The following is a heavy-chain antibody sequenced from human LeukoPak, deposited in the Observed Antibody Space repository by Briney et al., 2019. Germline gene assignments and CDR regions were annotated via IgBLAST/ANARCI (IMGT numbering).Heavy chain of an antibody. CDR2: INPNSGGT. V-gene: IGHV1-2*02. CDR1: GCTFTGYY. J-gene: IGHJ5*02. CDR3: AREAHPVTTPSVWFDP. Sequence: GASVKVSCKASGCTFTGYYMHWVRQAPGQGLEWMGWINPNSGGTNYAQKFQGRVTMTRDTAISTAYMELSRLRSDDTAVYYCAREAHPVTTPSVWFDPWGQGTLVTVSS. D-gene: IGHD4-17*01.